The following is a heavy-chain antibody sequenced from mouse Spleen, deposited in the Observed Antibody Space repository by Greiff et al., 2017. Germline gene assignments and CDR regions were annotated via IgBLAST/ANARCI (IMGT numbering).Heavy chain of an antibody. V-gene: IGHV1-69*01. J-gene: IGHJ4*01. D-gene: IGHD1-1*02. CDR1: GYTFTSYW. CDR3: ARRDGSYYYAMDY. CDR2: IDPSDSYT. Sequence: VQLQESGAELVMPGASVKLSCKASGYTFTSYWMHWVKQRPGQGLEWIGEIDPSDSYTNYNQKFKGKATLTVDKSSSTAYMQLSSVTSEDSAVYYCARRDGSYYYAMDYWGQGTSVTVSS.